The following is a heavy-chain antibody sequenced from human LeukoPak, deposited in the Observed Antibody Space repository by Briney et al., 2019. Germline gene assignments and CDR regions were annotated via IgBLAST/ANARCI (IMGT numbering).Heavy chain of an antibody. CDR2: ISSSSSYI. J-gene: IGHJ4*02. D-gene: IGHD3-10*01. CDR1: GFTFSSYS. Sequence: GGSLRLSCAASGFTFSSYSMNWVRQAPGKGLEWVSSISSSSSYIYYADSVKGRFTISRDNSKNTLYLQMGSLRAEDMAVYYCARAGVRGVIPDYWGQGTLVTVSS. CDR3: ARAGVRGVIPDY. V-gene: IGHV3-21*01.